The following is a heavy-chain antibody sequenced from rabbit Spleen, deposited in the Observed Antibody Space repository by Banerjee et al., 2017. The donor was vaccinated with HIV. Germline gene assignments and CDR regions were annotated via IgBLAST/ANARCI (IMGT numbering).Heavy chain of an antibody. J-gene: IGHJ2*01. V-gene: IGHV1S40*01. Sequence: QSLEESGGDLVKPGASLTLTCTASGVSFSSNYYMCWVRQAPGKGLEWIACIDSGSSGFTYFASWAKGRFTISKTSSTTGTLQMTSLTAADTATYFCARYYSCAFDPWGPGTLVTVS. D-gene: IGHD1-1*01. CDR2: IDSGSSGFT. CDR1: GVSFSSNYY. CDR3: ARYYSCAFDP.